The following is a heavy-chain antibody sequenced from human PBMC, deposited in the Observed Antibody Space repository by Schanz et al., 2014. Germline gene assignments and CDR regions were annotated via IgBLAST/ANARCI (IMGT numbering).Heavy chain of an antibody. CDR2: ISGSGGNT. Sequence: EVQLVQSGGGLVQPGGSLRLSCAASGFTFRGYAMSWVRQAPGRGLEWVSIISGSGGNTYYADAVRGRFTISRDNSKNTLYLQMNSLRAEDTAVYYCAKVRYSSGWRGDYFDEWGQGTLVTVSS. V-gene: IGHV3-23*04. CDR1: GFTFRGYA. D-gene: IGHD6-25*01. CDR3: AKVRYSSGWRGDYFDE. J-gene: IGHJ4*02.